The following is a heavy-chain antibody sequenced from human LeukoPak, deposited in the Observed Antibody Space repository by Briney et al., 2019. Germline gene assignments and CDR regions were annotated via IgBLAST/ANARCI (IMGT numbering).Heavy chain of an antibody. CDR3: ARDLGELLPQGGFDP. J-gene: IGHJ5*02. V-gene: IGHV1-46*01. CDR2: INPSGGST. CDR1: GYTFTSYY. D-gene: IGHD1-26*01. Sequence: GASVKVPCKASGYTFTSYYMHWVRQAPGQGLEWMGIINPSGGSTSYAQKFQGRVTMTRDTSTSTVYMELSSLRSEDTAVYYCARDLGELLPQGGFDPWGQGTLVSVSS.